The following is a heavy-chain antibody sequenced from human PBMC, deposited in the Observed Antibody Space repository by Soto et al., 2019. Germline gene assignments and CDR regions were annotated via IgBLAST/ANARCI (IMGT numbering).Heavy chain of an antibody. Sequence: GGSLRLSCAASGFTFSSYAMHWVRQAPGKGLEWVAVISYDGSNKYYADSVKGRFTISRDNSKNTLYLQMNSLRAEDTAVYYCARDSTIWGVVNIHSVPSVGYWGQGTLVTVSS. CDR3: ARDSTIWGVVNIHSVPSVGY. CDR1: GFTFSSYA. J-gene: IGHJ4*02. CDR2: ISYDGSNK. V-gene: IGHV3-30-3*01. D-gene: IGHD3-3*01.